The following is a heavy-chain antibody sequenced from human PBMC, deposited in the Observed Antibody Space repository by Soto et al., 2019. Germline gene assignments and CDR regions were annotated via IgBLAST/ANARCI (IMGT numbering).Heavy chain of an antibody. Sequence: GESLKISCKGSGYSFTSYWISWVRQMPGKGLEWMGRIDPSDSYTNYSPSFQGHVTISADKSISTAYLQWSSLKASDAAMYYCARPVGYCSGGSCYYYYGMDVWGQGTTVTVSS. CDR1: GYSFTSYW. CDR3: ARPVGYCSGGSCYYYYGMDV. CDR2: IDPSDSYT. D-gene: IGHD2-15*01. V-gene: IGHV5-10-1*01. J-gene: IGHJ6*02.